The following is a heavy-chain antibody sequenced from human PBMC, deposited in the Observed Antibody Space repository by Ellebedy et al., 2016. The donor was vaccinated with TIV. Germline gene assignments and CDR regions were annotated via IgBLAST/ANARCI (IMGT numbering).Heavy chain of an antibody. D-gene: IGHD2-2*01. CDR2: ISSSSSYI. CDR1: GFTFSSYS. V-gene: IGHV3-21*01. J-gene: IGHJ5*02. CDR3: ARESLYSSSFQS. Sequence: GESLKISCEASGFTFSSYSMNWVRQAPGKGLEWVSSISSSSSYIYYADSVKGRFTISRDNAKNSLYLQMNSLRAEYTAVYYCARESLYSSSFQSWGQGTLVTVSS.